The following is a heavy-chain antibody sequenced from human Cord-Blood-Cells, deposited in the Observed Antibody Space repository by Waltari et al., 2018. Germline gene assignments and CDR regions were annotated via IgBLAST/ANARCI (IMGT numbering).Heavy chain of an antibody. CDR3: AKDFLYSSSFDY. V-gene: IGHV3-23*01. Sequence: EVQLLESGGGLVQPGGSLRRSCAASGFTFSSYAMSWVRQAPGKGLEWVSAISGSGVSTYYADSGKVRFTISRDNSKNTLYLQMNSLRAEDTAVYYCAKDFLYSSSFDYWGQGTLVTVSS. CDR1: GFTFSSYA. CDR2: ISGSGVST. J-gene: IGHJ4*02. D-gene: IGHD6-13*01.